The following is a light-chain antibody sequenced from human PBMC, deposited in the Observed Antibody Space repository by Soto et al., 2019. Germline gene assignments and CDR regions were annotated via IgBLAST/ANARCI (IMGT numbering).Light chain of an antibody. V-gene: IGLV1-44*01. CDR3: AVWDDSLSGMV. CDR1: SSNIETNT. J-gene: IGLJ2*01. CDR2: NNK. Sequence: QSVLTQPPSASGTPGQRVTISCSGSSSNIETNTVDWYQHLPGTAPKVLIFNNKQRPSGVPDRFSGSQSGTSASLAISGLQSEDEADYYCAVWDDSLSGMVFGGGTKLTVL.